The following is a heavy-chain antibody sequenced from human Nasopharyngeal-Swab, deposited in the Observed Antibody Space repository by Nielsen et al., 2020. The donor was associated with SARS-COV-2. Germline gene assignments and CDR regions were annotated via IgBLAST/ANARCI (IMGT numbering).Heavy chain of an antibody. Sequence: SVKVSCKASGFTFTSSAMQWVRQARGQRLEWIGWIVVGSGNTNYAQKFQERVTITRDMSTSTAYMELSSLRSEDTAVYYFAAITGDTATGKGHPLGFDPWGQGTLFTVSS. D-gene: IGHD5-18*01. J-gene: IGHJ5*02. CDR1: GFTFTSSA. CDR3: AAITGDTATGKGHPLGFDP. CDR2: IVVGSGNT. V-gene: IGHV1-58*02.